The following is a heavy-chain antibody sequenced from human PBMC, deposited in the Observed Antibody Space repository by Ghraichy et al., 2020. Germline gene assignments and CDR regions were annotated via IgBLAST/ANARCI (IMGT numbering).Heavy chain of an antibody. CDR1: GGTFSSYA. CDR3: AREGYSNPVEEVEYYYYYYMDV. Sequence: SVKVSCKASGGTFSSYAISWVRQAPGQGLEWMGRIIPILGIANYAQKFQGRVTITADKSTSTAYMELSSLRSEDTAVYYCAREGYSNPVEEVEYYYYYYMDVWGKGTTVTVSS. J-gene: IGHJ6*03. CDR2: IIPILGIA. D-gene: IGHD4-11*01. V-gene: IGHV1-69*04.